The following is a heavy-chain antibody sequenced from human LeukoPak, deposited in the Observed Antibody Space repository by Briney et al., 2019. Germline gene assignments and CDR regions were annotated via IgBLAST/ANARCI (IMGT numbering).Heavy chain of an antibody. CDR1: GFRFSSFG. CDR2: ISSSSSYI. J-gene: IGHJ4*02. Sequence: GGSLRLTCAASGFRFSSFGMHWVRQAPGKGLEWVSSISSSSSYIYYADSVKGRFTISRDNAKNSLHLQMNSLRAEDTAVYYCARDLEVVTAAPFDYWGQGTLVTVSS. V-gene: IGHV3-21*01. D-gene: IGHD2-21*02. CDR3: ARDLEVVTAAPFDY.